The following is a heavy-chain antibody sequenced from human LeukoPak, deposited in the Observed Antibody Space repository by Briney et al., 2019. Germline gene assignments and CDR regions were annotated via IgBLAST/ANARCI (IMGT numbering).Heavy chain of an antibody. V-gene: IGHV3-48*03. J-gene: IGHJ4*02. CDR2: ISSSGSTI. D-gene: IGHD3-10*01. CDR1: GFTFSSYE. Sequence: QPGGSLRLSCAASGFTFSSYEINWVRQAPGKGLEWVSYISSSGSTIYYADSVKGRFTISRDNAKNSLYLQMNSLRAEDTAVYYCAREKGYYGSGSYADYWGQGTLVTVSS. CDR3: AREKGYYGSGSYADY.